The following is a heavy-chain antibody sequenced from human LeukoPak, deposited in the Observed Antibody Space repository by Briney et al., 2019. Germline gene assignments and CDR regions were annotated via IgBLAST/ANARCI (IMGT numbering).Heavy chain of an antibody. V-gene: IGHV4-4*07. D-gene: IGHD2-2*02. CDR1: GDSISSYY. CDR3: ARHPIPKYYYYIDV. J-gene: IGHJ6*03. Sequence: SETLSLTCTVSGDSISSYYWSWIRQPAGKGLEWIGRLYTSGSTNYNPSLKSRVSISVDTSKNQFSLRLSSVTAADTAVYFCARHPIPKYYYYIDVWGKGATVTISS. CDR2: LYTSGST.